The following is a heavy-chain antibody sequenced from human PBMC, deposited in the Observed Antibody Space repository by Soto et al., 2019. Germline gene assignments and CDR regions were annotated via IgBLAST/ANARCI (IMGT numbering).Heavy chain of an antibody. J-gene: IGHJ4*02. Sequence: ASVKVSCKASGYTFTSYGISWVRQAPGQGLEWMGWISAYNGNTNYAQKLQGRVTMTTDTSTSTAYMELRSLRSDDTAVYYCARDYYDSSGYPFFDYWGQGTLVTVSS. CDR1: GYTFTSYG. CDR2: ISAYNGNT. CDR3: ARDYYDSSGYPFFDY. V-gene: IGHV1-18*01. D-gene: IGHD3-22*01.